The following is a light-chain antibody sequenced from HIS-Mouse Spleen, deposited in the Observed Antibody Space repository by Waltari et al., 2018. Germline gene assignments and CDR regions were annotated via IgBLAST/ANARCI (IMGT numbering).Light chain of an antibody. V-gene: IGKV1-5*03. J-gene: IGKJ1*01. CDR1: QSISSW. CDR2: KAS. Sequence: DIQMTQSPSILSASVGDRVTITCRASQSISSWLAWYQQKPGKAPKLLIYKASSLESGVPSRFSGSGSGTEFTLTISSLQPDDFATYYCQQYNSWWTFGQGTKVEIK. CDR3: QQYNSWWT.